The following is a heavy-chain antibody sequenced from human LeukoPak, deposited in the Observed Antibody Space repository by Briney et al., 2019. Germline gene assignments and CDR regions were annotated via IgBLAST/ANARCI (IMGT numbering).Heavy chain of an antibody. CDR1: GGSISSGGYY. D-gene: IGHD3-3*01. CDR2: IYYRGST. Sequence: PSETLSLTCTVSGGSISSGGYYWSWIRQHPGKGLEWIGCIYYRGSTYYNPSLKSRVTISVDTSKNQFSLKLSSVTAADTAVYYRARDQGYYDFWSGYSNWFDPWGQGTLVTVSS. V-gene: IGHV4-31*03. J-gene: IGHJ5*02. CDR3: ARDQGYYDFWSGYSNWFDP.